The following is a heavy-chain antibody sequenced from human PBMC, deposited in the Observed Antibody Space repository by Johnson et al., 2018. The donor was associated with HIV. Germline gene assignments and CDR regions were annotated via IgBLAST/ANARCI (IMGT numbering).Heavy chain of an antibody. D-gene: IGHD2-15*01. Sequence: QLVESGGGLVQPGRSLRLSCAASGFTFDDYAMHWVRQAPGKGLEWVSGISWNSGSIGYADSVKGRFTISRDNSKNTLYLQMNSLRAEDTAVYYCAKEQLLRAFDIWGQGTMVTVSS. CDR2: ISWNSGSI. CDR3: AKEQLLRAFDI. J-gene: IGHJ3*02. V-gene: IGHV3-9*01. CDR1: GFTFDDYA.